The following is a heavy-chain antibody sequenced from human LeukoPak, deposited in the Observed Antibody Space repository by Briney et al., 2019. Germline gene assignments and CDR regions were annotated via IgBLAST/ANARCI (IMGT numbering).Heavy chain of an antibody. CDR2: IYYSGST. CDR3: VRHTYYDNPFDY. J-gene: IGHJ4*02. V-gene: IGHV4-39*01. Sequence: SETLSLTCTVSGGSISSSSYYWGWIRQPPGKGLEWIGSIYYSGSTYYNPSLKSRVTISVDTSKNQFSLKLSSVTAADTAVYYCVRHTYYDNPFDYWGQGTLVTVSS. D-gene: IGHD3-22*01. CDR1: GGSISSSSYY.